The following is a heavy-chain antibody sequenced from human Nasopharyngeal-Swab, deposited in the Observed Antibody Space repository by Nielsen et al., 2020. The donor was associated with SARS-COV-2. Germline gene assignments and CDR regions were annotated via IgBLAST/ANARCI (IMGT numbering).Heavy chain of an antibody. V-gene: IGHV3-53*01. J-gene: IGHJ4*02. Sequence: GESLKISCAASGFTVSSNYMSWVRQAPGKGLEWVSVFYTSGDTYYAVSVKGRFIISRDNSKNTLSLQMNSLRAEDTAVYYCARGRPGHYFDYWGQGTLVTVSS. D-gene: IGHD1-14*01. CDR3: ARGRPGHYFDY. CDR1: GFTVSSNY. CDR2: FYTSGDT.